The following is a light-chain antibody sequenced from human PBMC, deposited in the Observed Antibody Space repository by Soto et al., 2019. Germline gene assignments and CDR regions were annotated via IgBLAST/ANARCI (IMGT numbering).Light chain of an antibody. CDR3: QQCGSSST. Sequence: EIGLTQSPGTLSLSPGERATLSCRASQSVSSSYLAWYQQKPGQAPRLLIYGASSRATGIPDRFSGSGSGTDFTLTISRLEPEDFAVYYCQQCGSSSTFGQGTRLEIK. CDR1: QSVSSSY. CDR2: GAS. J-gene: IGKJ5*01. V-gene: IGKV3-20*01.